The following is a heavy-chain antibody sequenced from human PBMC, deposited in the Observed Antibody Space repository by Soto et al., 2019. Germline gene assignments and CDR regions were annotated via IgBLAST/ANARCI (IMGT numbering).Heavy chain of an antibody. Sequence: SVKVSCKASGFTFTTSGIHWVRQARGQGLEWMGWIVVGSGNTKYNQKFQERVTLTRDMATDTAYMDLRSLTSADTAIYYCAAVVPPSGILERLGLDPWGQGTLITVSS. V-gene: IGHV1-58*02. CDR2: IVVGSGNT. CDR1: GFTFTTSG. CDR3: AAVVPPSGILERLGLDP. J-gene: IGHJ5*02. D-gene: IGHD3-3*01.